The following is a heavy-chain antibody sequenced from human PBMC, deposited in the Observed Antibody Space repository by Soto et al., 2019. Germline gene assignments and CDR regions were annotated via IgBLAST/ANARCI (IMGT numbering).Heavy chain of an antibody. CDR3: ARTRWDRASYFYPFEM. Sequence: QVQLVESGGGVVQPGRSLRLSCSASGFTFSDYPMHWVRQAPGKGLEWVASISFDSSTEFSADSATGRFAISRDNSKNTLYLQRKRLAPEDTAVYFCARTRWDRASYFYPFEMWGQGTMVTVST. J-gene: IGHJ3*02. CDR1: GFTFSDYP. CDR2: ISFDSSTE. D-gene: IGHD1-26*01. V-gene: IGHV3-30*09.